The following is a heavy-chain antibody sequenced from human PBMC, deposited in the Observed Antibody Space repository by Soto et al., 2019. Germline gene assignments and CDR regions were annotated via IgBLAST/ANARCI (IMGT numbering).Heavy chain of an antibody. CDR2: IYSSGNT. D-gene: IGHD3-22*01. Sequence: QVQLQESGPGLVKSSETLSLTRTVSGDSMTSYYWTWIRQSPGKGLEWIGYIYSSGNTNYNPSLKSRVTISVDTSNNQFSLKLTSMTAADSAVYYGARGGGWLPDLWGQGTLVTVST. CDR3: ARGGGWLPDL. V-gene: IGHV4-59*01. CDR1: GDSMTSYY. J-gene: IGHJ4*02.